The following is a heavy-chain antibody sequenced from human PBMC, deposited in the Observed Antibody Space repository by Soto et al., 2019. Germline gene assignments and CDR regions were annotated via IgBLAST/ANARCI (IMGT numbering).Heavy chain of an antibody. D-gene: IGHD3-10*01. Sequence: TLSLTFAISEDSVYSNSAAWNWIRQSPSRGLEWLGRTYYRSKWYNDYAVSVKSRITINPDTSKNQFSLQLNSVTPEDTAVYYCAKGSGSYDNWFDHWGQGTLGTVS. CDR3: AKGSGSYDNWFDH. CDR2: TYYRSKWYN. V-gene: IGHV6-1*01. J-gene: IGHJ5*02. CDR1: EDSVYSNSAA.